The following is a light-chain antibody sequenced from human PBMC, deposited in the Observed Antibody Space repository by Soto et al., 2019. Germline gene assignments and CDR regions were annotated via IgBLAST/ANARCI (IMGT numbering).Light chain of an antibody. Sequence: QSALTQPRSVCGSPVQSVTIACTGTSSDVGGYNYVSWYQQHPGKAPKLMIYDVSKRPSGIPDRFSGSKSGNTASLTISGLQAEDEADYYCCSYAGSYTLVFGGGTKLTVL. CDR1: SSDVGGYNY. J-gene: IGLJ2*01. V-gene: IGLV2-11*01. CDR3: CSYAGSYTLV. CDR2: DVS.